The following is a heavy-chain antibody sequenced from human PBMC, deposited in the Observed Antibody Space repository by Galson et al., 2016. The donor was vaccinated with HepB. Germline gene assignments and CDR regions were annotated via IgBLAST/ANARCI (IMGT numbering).Heavy chain of an antibody. D-gene: IGHD6-19*01. V-gene: IGHV3-11*01. CDR2: ISNTDRTI. CDR1: GFTFSDYY. CDR3: ADRGSLWYLVS. J-gene: IGHJ4*02. Sequence: SLRLSCAASGFTFSDYYMSWIRQAPGKGLEWISYISNTDRTIFYSDSVKGRFTISRDSSRNTLSLQMNSLTAEDTAIYYCADRGSLWYLVSWGQGTLVTVSS.